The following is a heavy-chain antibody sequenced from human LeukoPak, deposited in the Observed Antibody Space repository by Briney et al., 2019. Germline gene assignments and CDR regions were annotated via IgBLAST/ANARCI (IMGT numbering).Heavy chain of an antibody. J-gene: IGHJ3*02. Sequence: GGSLRLSCAASGFTFSSYSMSWVRQAPGKGLEWVSSISSSSTYVYYADSVKGRFTISRDNAKNSLYLQMNSLRAEDTAVYYCARNRYCSGGTCYSLRAFDIWGQGTLLTVSS. V-gene: IGHV3-21*06. CDR3: ARNRYCSGGTCYSLRAFDI. CDR1: GFTFSSYS. D-gene: IGHD2-15*01. CDR2: ISSSSTYV.